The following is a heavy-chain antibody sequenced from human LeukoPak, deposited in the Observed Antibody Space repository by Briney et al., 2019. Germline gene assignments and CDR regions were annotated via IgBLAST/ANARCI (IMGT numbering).Heavy chain of an antibody. CDR3: ARRARGSGSPGGDY. D-gene: IGHD3-10*01. CDR2: IIPIFGTA. Sequence: GASVKVSCKASGGTFSSYAISWVRQAPGQGLEWMGGIIPIFGTANYAQKFQGRVTITTDESTSTAYMELSSLRSEDTAVYYCARRARGSGSPGGDYWGQGTLVTVSS. CDR1: GGTFSSYA. J-gene: IGHJ4*02. V-gene: IGHV1-69*05.